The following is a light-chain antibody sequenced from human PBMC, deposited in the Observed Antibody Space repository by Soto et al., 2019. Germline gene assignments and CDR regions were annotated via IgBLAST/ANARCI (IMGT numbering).Light chain of an antibody. Sequence: EIVLTQSPASLSLSPGESATLSCRASQSVTSYLAWYQQKPGQAPRLLIYGASNRATGIPARFSGSVSETDFNFTIAKLDPEDFAVYYCHQYDTSPLTFGGGTKVDI. J-gene: IGKJ4*01. CDR3: HQYDTSPLT. CDR2: GAS. CDR1: QSVTSY. V-gene: IGKV3-11*01.